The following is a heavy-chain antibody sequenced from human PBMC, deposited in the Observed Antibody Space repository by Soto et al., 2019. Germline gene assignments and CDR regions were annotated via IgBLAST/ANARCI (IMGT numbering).Heavy chain of an antibody. CDR3: ARRYGGNFDY. CDR2: IYYSGST. J-gene: IGHJ4*02. CDR1: GGSISSYY. V-gene: IGHV4-59*01. D-gene: IGHD1-26*01. Sequence: SETLSLTCTVSGGSISSYYWSWIRQPPGKGLEWIGYIYYSGSTNYNPSLKSRVTISVDTSKNQFSLKLSSVTAADTAVYYCARRYGGNFDYWGQGILVTVSS.